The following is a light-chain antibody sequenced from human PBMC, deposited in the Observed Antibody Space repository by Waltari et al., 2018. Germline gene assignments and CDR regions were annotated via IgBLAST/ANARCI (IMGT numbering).Light chain of an antibody. CDR3: QQYYDIPYT. CDR2: WAS. J-gene: IGKJ2*01. CDR1: PTLVYISNNKTY. Sequence: DIVLTQSPESLPVSLGERATIRCTSIPTLVYISNNKTYLSWYQQKPGQPPRLLMYWASTRESGVPERFSGSGSGTDFTLTIGSLQAEDVAVYYCQQYYDIPYTFGQGTKLEIK. V-gene: IGKV4-1*01.